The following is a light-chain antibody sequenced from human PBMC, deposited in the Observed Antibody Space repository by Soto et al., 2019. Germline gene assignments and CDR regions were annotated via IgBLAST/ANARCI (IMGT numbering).Light chain of an antibody. CDR3: QLWDSSSDHYV. Sequence: SYELTQPPSVSVAPGKTTRITCGANNIGSKSVHWYQQKPGQAPVLVISYDRDRPSGIPERFSGSNSGNTATLTISRVEAKGEADYYCQLWDSSSDHYVFGTGTKVTVL. CDR1: NIGSKS. V-gene: IGLV3-21*04. J-gene: IGLJ1*01. CDR2: YDR.